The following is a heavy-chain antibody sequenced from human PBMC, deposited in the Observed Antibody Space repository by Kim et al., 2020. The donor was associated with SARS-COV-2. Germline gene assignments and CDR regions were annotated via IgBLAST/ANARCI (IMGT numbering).Heavy chain of an antibody. V-gene: IGHV4-39*01. CDR2: ISTLGVP. J-gene: IGHJ4*02. CDR3: ARSTGTDLDY. Sequence: SETLSLTCTVSGVSVTRGTYYWGWLRQPPGKGLEWMGSISTLGVPYYNPFLKSRVSVSMDMSENQFSLMVTSMTAADTAVYYCARSTGTDLDYWDQGTLVPVSS. D-gene: IGHD1-1*01. CDR1: GVSVTRGTYY.